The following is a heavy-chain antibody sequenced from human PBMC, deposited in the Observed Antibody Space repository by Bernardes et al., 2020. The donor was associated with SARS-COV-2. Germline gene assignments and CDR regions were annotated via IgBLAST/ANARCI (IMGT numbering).Heavy chain of an antibody. CDR2: ISWNSGSI. V-gene: IGHV3-9*01. J-gene: IGHJ6*02. CDR1: GFTFDDYA. D-gene: IGHD3-22*01. CDR3: ATGYYEEKGMDV. Sequence: GGSLRLSCAASGFTFDDYAMHWVRQAPGKGLEWVSGISWNSGSIGYADSVKGRFTISRDNAKNSLYLQMNSLRAEDTALYYCATGYYEEKGMDVWGQGTTVTVSS.